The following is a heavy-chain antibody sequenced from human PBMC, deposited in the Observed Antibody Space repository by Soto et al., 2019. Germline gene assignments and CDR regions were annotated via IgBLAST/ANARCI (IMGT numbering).Heavy chain of an antibody. J-gene: IGHJ4*02. CDR3: DRGRYSHYGDY. D-gene: IGHD4-4*01. CDR1: GASVSSGSYY. V-gene: IGHV4-61*01. CDR2: IYNIGIT. Sequence: PSETLSLTCTVSGASVSSGSYYWSWIRQPPGKGLEWIGYIYNIGITKYNPSLKSRVTISVDTYKNEFSLKLRSVTAADTAVYYCDRGRYSHYGDYWGQGTLVTVYS.